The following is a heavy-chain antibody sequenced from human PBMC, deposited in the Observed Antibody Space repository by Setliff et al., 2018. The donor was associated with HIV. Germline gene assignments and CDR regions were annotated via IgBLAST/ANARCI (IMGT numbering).Heavy chain of an antibody. CDR3: ARNPQYFDRSGYYSWFYFDF. CDR2: ISAYSGNT. Sequence: ASVKVSCKASGYTFTSYGISWVRQAPGQGLEWMGWISAYSGNTNYAQESLRDTSADTVYMELSSLRSEDTAVYYCARNPQYFDRSGYYSWFYFDFWGQGTLVTVSS. CDR1: GYTFTSYG. V-gene: IGHV1-18*01. J-gene: IGHJ4*02. D-gene: IGHD3-22*01.